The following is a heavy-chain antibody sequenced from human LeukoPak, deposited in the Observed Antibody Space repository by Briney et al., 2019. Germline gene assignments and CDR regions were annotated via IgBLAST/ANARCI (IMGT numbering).Heavy chain of an antibody. J-gene: IGHJ4*02. CDR3: ARRRGYCSSTSCYGETSRSYYFDY. V-gene: IGHV4-61*01. CDR1: GYSISSGYY. D-gene: IGHD2-2*01. CDR2: IYYSGST. Sequence: PSETLSLTCTVSGYSISSGYYWSWIRQPPGKGLEWIGYIYYSGSTNYNPSLKSRVTISVDTSKNQFSLKLSSVTAADTAVYYCARRRGYCSSTSCYGETSRSYYFDYWGQGTLVTVSS.